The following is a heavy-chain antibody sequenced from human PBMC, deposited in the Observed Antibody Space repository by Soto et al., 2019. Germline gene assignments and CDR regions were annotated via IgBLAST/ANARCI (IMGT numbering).Heavy chain of an antibody. Sequence: QVQLVQSGAEVKKPGASVKVSCKASGYTFTGSYIHWVRQAPGQGLEWVGWINPKSGVTFYAQKFQDWITMTRDTSISTVYMGLTRLRSDATAVYYWARSMGPAAILIRWGQGSLVTVSS. D-gene: IGHD2-2*01. CDR1: GYTFTGSY. CDR3: ARSMGPAAILIR. CDR2: INPKSGVT. J-gene: IGHJ4*02. V-gene: IGHV1-2*04.